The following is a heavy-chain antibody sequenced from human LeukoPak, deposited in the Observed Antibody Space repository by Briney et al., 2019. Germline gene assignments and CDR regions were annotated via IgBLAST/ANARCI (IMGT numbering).Heavy chain of an antibody. Sequence: PGGSLRLSCAASGFTFSSYSMNWVRQAPGKGLEWVSSISSSSSYIYYADSVKGRFTISRDNAKNTLYLQMNSLRAEDTAVYYCARDRSVGAMPTNWFDPWGQGTLVTVSS. D-gene: IGHD1-26*01. CDR3: ARDRSVGAMPTNWFDP. CDR1: GFTFSSYS. J-gene: IGHJ5*02. CDR2: ISSSSSYI. V-gene: IGHV3-21*01.